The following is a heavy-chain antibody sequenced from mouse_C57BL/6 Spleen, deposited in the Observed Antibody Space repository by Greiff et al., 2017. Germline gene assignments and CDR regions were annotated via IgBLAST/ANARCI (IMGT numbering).Heavy chain of an antibody. Sequence: VQLQQSGPELVKPGASVKIPCKASGYTFTDYNMDWVKQSHGKSLEWIGDINPNNGGTIYNQKFKGKATLTVDKSSSTAYMELRSLTSEDTAVYYCARGGSIYYGKDYYFDYWGQGTTLTVSS. V-gene: IGHV1-18*01. CDR1: GYTFTDYN. CDR2: INPNNGGT. D-gene: IGHD2-1*01. J-gene: IGHJ2*01. CDR3: ARGGSIYYGKDYYFDY.